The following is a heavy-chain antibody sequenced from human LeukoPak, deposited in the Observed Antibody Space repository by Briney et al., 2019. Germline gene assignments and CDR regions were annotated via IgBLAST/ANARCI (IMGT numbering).Heavy chain of an antibody. D-gene: IGHD3-10*01. CDR2: MNPNSGNT. J-gene: IGHJ4*02. CDR1: GYTFTSYD. V-gene: IGHV1-8*01. Sequence: GASVKVSCKASGYTFTSYDINWVRQATGQGLEWMGWMNPNSGNTGYAQKFQGRVTTTRDTSISTAYMELSSLTSEDTAVYYCARNVPSTGDFVYWGQGTLVTVSS. CDR3: ARNVPSTGDFVY.